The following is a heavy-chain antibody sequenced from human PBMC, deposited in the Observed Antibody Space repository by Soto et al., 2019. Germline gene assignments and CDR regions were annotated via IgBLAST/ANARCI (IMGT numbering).Heavy chain of an antibody. CDR1: GGTFSSYA. V-gene: IGHV1-69*13. CDR3: ARGFGGGKYYYDSSGYSGGGY. CDR2: IIPIFGTA. D-gene: IGHD3-22*01. Sequence: VASVKVSCKASGGTFSSYAISWVRQAPGQGLEWMGGIIPIFGTANYAQKFQGRVTITADESTSTAYMELSSLRSEDTAVYYCARGFGGGKYYYDSSGYSGGGYWGQGTLVTVSS. J-gene: IGHJ4*02.